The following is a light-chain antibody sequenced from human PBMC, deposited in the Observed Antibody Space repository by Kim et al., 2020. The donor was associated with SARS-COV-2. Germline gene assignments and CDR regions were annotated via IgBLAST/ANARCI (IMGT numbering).Light chain of an antibody. CDR3: DSRDSNDNVV. Sequence: VAVEKTVRITCEGDSIRSYYATWYQQKQRQAPILVSYGKNNRASGIPDRFSGSSAGKTASLTITGAQAEEEADYYSDSRDSNDNVVFGGGTSLTVL. V-gene: IGLV3-19*01. J-gene: IGLJ2*01. CDR2: GKN. CDR1: SIRSYY.